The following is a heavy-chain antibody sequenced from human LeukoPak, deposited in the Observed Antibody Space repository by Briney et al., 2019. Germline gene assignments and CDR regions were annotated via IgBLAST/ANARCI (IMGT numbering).Heavy chain of an antibody. Sequence: GGSLRLSCAASGLTFSNYDMSWVRQAPGKGLEWVSGISGSGHSTYYADSVKGRFTISRDKSNNTLYLQMNSLRAEDTAVYYCAKVTYGSGTYGAFDYWGQGTLVTVSS. J-gene: IGHJ4*02. CDR2: ISGSGHST. V-gene: IGHV3-23*01. CDR1: GLTFSNYD. D-gene: IGHD3-10*01. CDR3: AKVTYGSGTYGAFDY.